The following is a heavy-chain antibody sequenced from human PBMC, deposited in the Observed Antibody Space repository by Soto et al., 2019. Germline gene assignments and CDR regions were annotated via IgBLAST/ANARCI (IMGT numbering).Heavy chain of an antibody. CDR1: GYIFSTYD. D-gene: IGHD1-20*01. V-gene: IGHV1-8*01. J-gene: IGHJ5*02. Sequence: QVQLVQSGAEMKKPGASVKVSCKASGYIFSTYDIYWVRQAPGQGLEWMGWLNPNSGNTGYAQKFQGRVTMTRNTSINTAYMELSSLGSEDTAVYYCARDHRYNWNDEGWFDPWGQGTLVTVSS. CDR3: ARDHRYNWNDEGWFDP. CDR2: LNPNSGNT.